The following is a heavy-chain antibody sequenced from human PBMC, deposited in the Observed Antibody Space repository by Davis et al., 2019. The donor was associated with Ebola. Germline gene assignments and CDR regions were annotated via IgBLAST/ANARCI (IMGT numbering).Heavy chain of an antibody. CDR2: TYYTSKWHN. CDR1: GDSVFGKNGA. V-gene: IGHV6-1*01. Sequence: HSQTLSLTCAISGDSVFGKNGAWNWIRQSPSRGLEWLGRTYYTSKWHNDYGESVKGRISINPDTSKNQLSLQLNSVTPEDAAVYYCVRGWGRSGLDVWGQGTTVTVSS. D-gene: IGHD3-16*01. CDR3: VRGWGRSGLDV. J-gene: IGHJ6*02.